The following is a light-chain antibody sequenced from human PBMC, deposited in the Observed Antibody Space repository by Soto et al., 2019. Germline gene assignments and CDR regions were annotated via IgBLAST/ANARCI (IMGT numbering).Light chain of an antibody. J-gene: IGLJ3*02. CDR1: SSDVGSYNY. Sequence: QSVLTQPASVSGSPGQSITISCTGTSSDVGSYNYVSWYQQHPGKVPKLMIYEVSNRPSGVSNRFSGSKSGNTASLTISGLQAEDEANYYCSSDTSISTRVFGGGTQLTVL. CDR2: EVS. CDR3: SSDTSISTRV. V-gene: IGLV2-14*01.